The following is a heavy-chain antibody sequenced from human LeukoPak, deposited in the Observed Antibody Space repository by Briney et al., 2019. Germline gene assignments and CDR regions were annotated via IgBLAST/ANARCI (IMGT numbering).Heavy chain of an antibody. D-gene: IGHD3-22*01. Sequence: PGGSLRLSCAASGFTVSSNYMSWVRQAPGKGLEWVSVIYSGGSTYYADSVKGRFTISRDNSKNTLYLQMNSLRAEDTAVYYCARGYYDSSGYLFGGGQGTLVTVSS. V-gene: IGHV3-66*01. CDR1: GFTVSSNY. J-gene: IGHJ4*02. CDR3: ARGYYDSSGYLFG. CDR2: IYSGGST.